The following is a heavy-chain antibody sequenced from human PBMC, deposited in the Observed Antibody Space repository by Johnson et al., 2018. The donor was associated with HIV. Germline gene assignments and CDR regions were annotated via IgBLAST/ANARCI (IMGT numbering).Heavy chain of an antibody. Sequence: QVQLVESGGGLVKPGGSLRLSCVASGFTFSDYYMTWIRQAPRKGLEWVSYISSSGSTIYYADSVKGRFTISRDNARNSLFLQMNSLRAEDTAVYYCARIPGSGWEHDACDIWGQGTLVTVSS. V-gene: IGHV3-11*04. J-gene: IGHJ3*02. D-gene: IGHD6-19*01. CDR3: ARIPGSGWEHDACDI. CDR1: GFTFSDYY. CDR2: ISSSGSTI.